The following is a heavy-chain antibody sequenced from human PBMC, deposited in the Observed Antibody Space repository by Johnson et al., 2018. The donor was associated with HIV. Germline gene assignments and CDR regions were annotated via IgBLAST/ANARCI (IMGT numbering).Heavy chain of an antibody. CDR2: IRYDGSNK. CDR3: ARDAYYYDSNGRVFGI. J-gene: IGHJ3*02. V-gene: IGHV3-30*02. D-gene: IGHD3-22*01. Sequence: QEQLVESGGGLVQPGGSLRLSCAASGFTFSSYGMYWVRQAPGKGLEWVAFIRYDGSNKYYADSVKGRFTISRDNSKNTLFLQVNSLRAEDTAMYYCARDAYYYDSNGRVFGIWGQGTMVTVSS. CDR1: GFTFSSYG.